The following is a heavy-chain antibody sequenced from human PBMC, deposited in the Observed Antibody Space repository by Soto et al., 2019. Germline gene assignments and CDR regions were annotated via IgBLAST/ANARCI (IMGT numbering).Heavy chain of an antibody. CDR1: GFTFSSYA. CDR2: ISGSGGST. Sequence: PVGSLRLSCAASGFTFSSYAMSWVRQAPGKGLEWVSAISGSGGSTYYADSVKGRFTISRDNSKNTLYLQMNSLRAEDTAVYYCAKSSGYYDFWSGYYDEHGYGVDVWGQGTTVTVSS. CDR3: AKSSGYYDFWSGYYDEHGYGVDV. J-gene: IGHJ6*02. V-gene: IGHV3-23*01. D-gene: IGHD3-3*01.